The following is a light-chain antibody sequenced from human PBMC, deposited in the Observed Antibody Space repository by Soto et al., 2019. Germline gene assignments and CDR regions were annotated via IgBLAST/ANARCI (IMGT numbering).Light chain of an antibody. J-gene: IGLJ1*01. Sequence: QSALTQPASVSGSPGQSITISCTGTSSDVGGYDYVSWFQQRPGKAPKLMIYEVSNRPSGVSYRFSGSKSGNTASLSISGLQADDEADYYCSSYTASSTLVFGTGTKLTVL. CDR3: SSYTASSTLV. CDR2: EVS. V-gene: IGLV2-14*01. CDR1: SSDVGGYDY.